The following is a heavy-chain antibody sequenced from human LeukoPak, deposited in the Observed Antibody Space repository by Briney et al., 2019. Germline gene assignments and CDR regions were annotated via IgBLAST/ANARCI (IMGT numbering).Heavy chain of an antibody. Sequence: ASVKVSCKASGYTFTGYYMHWVRQAPGQGLEWMGWINPNSGGTNYAQKFQGSVTMTRDTSISTAYMELSRLRSDDTAVYYCARVEATSPNLLFDYWGQGTLVTVSS. CDR2: INPNSGGT. V-gene: IGHV1-2*02. CDR3: ARVEATSPNLLFDY. J-gene: IGHJ4*02. D-gene: IGHD5-24*01. CDR1: GYTFTGYY.